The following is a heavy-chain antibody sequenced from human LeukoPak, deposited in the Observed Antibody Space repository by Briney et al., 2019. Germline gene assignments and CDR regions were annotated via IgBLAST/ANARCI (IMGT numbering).Heavy chain of an antibody. D-gene: IGHD1-14*01. CDR2: IIPIFGTA. CDR1: GGTFSSYA. Sequence: SVKVSCKASGGTFSSYAISWVRQAPGQGLEWMGGIIPIFGTANYAQKFQGRVTITADKSTSTAYMELSSLRSEDTAVYYCASPSLPDHYFDYWGQGTLVTVPS. J-gene: IGHJ4*02. CDR3: ASPSLPDHYFDY. V-gene: IGHV1-69*06.